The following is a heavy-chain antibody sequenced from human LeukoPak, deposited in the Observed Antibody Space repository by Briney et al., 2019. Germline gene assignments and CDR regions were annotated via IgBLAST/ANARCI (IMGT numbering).Heavy chain of an antibody. J-gene: IGHJ4*02. D-gene: IGHD3-22*01. CDR3: ARYYDNSGSLDY. CDR2: VHLDGRT. CDR1: GGSISSTNW. Sequence: SGTLSLICGVSGGSISSTNWWPWVRQPPGKGLEWIGEVHLDGRTNYSPSLQSRLSMSVDFSENHISLKLSSVTAADTAVYYCARYYDNSGSLDYWGQGTLVTVSS. V-gene: IGHV4-4*02.